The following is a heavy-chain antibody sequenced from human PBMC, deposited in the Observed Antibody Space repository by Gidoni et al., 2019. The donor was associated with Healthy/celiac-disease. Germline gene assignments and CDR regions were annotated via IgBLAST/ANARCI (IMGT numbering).Heavy chain of an antibody. D-gene: IGHD2-15*01. CDR1: GGSFSGYY. J-gene: IGHJ4*02. CDR3: ARAAGYCSGGSCYTGYFDY. Sequence: QVQLQQWGAGLLKPSETLSLTCAVYGGSFSGYYWSWIRQPPGKGLEWIGEINHSGSTNYNPSLKSRVTISVDTSKNQFSLKLSSVTAADTAVYYCARAAGYCSGGSCYTGYFDYWGQGTLVTVSS. CDR2: INHSGST. V-gene: IGHV4-34*01.